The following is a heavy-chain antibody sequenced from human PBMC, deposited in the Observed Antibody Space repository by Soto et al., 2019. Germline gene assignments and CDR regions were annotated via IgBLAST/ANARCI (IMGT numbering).Heavy chain of an antibody. J-gene: IGHJ4*02. V-gene: IGHV3-23*01. D-gene: IGHD1-26*01. CDR1: GFTFNSYA. CDR3: AKDYIPIMGAAHLAPFDC. CDR2: IRGSGGRT. Sequence: PGGSLRLSCASSGFTFNSYAMSWVRQAPGKGLEWVSGIRGSGGRTYYADSVKGRFTISRDKSQNTLYLQMNSLRAEDTAVYYCAKDYIPIMGAAHLAPFDCWGQGTLVTVSS.